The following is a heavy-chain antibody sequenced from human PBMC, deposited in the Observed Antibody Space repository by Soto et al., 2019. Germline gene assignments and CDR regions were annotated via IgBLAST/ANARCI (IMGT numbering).Heavy chain of an antibody. CDR2: IYYSGST. CDR1: GGSISSYY. CDR3: ARERGGSPEPSGGLRSNWFDP. V-gene: IGHV4-59*01. D-gene: IGHD3-16*01. J-gene: IGHJ5*02. Sequence: SETLSLTCTVSGGSISSYYWSRIRQPPGKGLEWIGYIYYSGSTNYNPSLKSRVTISVDTSKNQFSLKLSSVTAADTAVYYCARERGGSPEPSGGLRSNWFDPWGQGTLVTVSS.